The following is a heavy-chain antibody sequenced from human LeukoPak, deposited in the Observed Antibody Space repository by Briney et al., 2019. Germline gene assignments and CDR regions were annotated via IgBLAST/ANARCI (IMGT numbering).Heavy chain of an antibody. Sequence: ASVKVSCKASGYTFTSYYMHWVRQAPGQGLEWMGIINPSGGSTSYAQKFQGRVTMTRDMSTSTVYMELSSLRSEDTAVYYCARDRRWGIVGATWRAFDIWGQGTMVTVSS. J-gene: IGHJ3*02. CDR1: GYTFTSYY. CDR2: INPSGGST. CDR3: ARDRRWGIVGATWRAFDI. D-gene: IGHD1-26*01. V-gene: IGHV1-46*01.